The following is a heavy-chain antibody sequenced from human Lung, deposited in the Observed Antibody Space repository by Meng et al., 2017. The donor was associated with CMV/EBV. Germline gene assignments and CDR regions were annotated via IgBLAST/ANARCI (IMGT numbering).Heavy chain of an antibody. J-gene: IGHJ4*02. CDR3: ARGSTSVTMIVVVITAASLAYDS. V-gene: IGHV4-34*01. CDR1: GGSFSGYD. D-gene: IGHD3-22*01. CDR2: INHRGST. Sequence: GSXRLXCAVYGGSFSGYDWSWIRQSPGKGLEWIGEINHRGSTNYNPSLKSRLTISVGTSKNQFSLKLNSVTAADTAVYYCARGSTSVTMIVVVITAASLAYDSXGQGXLVTFSS.